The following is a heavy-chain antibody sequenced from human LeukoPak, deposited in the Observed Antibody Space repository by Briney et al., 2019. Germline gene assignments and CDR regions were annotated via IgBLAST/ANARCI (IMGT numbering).Heavy chain of an antibody. Sequence: GGSLRLSCAASGFKFDTYNFNWVRQAPGKGLEWVATIRSYSSYIYYADSVKGRFTISRDNAKNSLYLQMNSLRAEDTAVYYCAELGITMIGGVWGKGTTVTISS. CDR1: GFKFDTYN. D-gene: IGHD3-10*02. CDR2: IRSYSSYI. CDR3: AELGITMIGGV. J-gene: IGHJ6*04. V-gene: IGHV3-21*01.